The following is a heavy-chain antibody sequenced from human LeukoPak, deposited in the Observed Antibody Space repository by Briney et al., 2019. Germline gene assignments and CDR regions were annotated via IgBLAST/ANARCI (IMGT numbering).Heavy chain of an antibody. CDR2: ISSSGSTI. J-gene: IGHJ4*02. Sequence: PGGSLRLSCAASGFTFSSYEMNWVRQAPGKGLEWVSYISSSGSTIYYADSVKGRFTISRDNAKNSLYLQMNSLRAEDTAVYYCAREYSGGWYHFADYWGQGTLVTVSS. CDR3: AREYSGGWYHFADY. CDR1: GFTFSSYE. V-gene: IGHV3-48*03. D-gene: IGHD6-19*01.